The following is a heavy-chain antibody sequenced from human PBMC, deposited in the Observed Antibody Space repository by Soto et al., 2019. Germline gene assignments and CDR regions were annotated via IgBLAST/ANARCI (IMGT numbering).Heavy chain of an antibody. CDR1: GFTFSSYS. CDR3: ARDALGGYDCWGIRPSNFDY. V-gene: IGHV3-21*01. CDR2: ISSSSSYI. Sequence: LRLSCAAPGFTFSSYSMNWVRQAPGKGLEWVSSISSSSSYIYYADSVKGRFTISRDNAKNSLYLQMNSLRAEDTAVYYCARDALGGYDCWGIRPSNFDYWGQGTLVTVSS. D-gene: IGHD5-12*01. J-gene: IGHJ4*02.